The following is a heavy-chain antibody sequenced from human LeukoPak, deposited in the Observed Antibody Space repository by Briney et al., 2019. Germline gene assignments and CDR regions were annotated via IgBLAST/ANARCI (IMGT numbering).Heavy chain of an antibody. CDR3: ARELRRIFDY. Sequence: SQTLSLTCAISGDSVSSNSAAWNWLRQSPSRGLEWLGRTYYRSRWYSDYAVSLKSRITIIPDTSKNQFSLQLNSVILEDTAVYFCARELRRIFDYWDQGSLVTVS. J-gene: IGHJ4*02. CDR1: GDSVSSNSAA. CDR2: TYYRSRWYS. V-gene: IGHV6-1*01.